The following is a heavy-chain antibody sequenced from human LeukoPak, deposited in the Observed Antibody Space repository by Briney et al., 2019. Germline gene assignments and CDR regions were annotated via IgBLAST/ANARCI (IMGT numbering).Heavy chain of an antibody. CDR3: ARVKGNIVVVPAAMGLSDYYYYYYMDV. V-gene: IGHV4-61*02. CDR2: IYTSGST. D-gene: IGHD2-2*01. CDR1: GGSISSGSYY. J-gene: IGHJ6*03. Sequence: PSETLSLTCTVSGGSISSGSYYWSWIRQPAGKGLEWIGRIYTSGSTNYNPSLKSRVTISVDTSKNQFSLKLSSVTAADTAVYYCARVKGNIVVVPAAMGLSDYYYYYYMDVWGKGTTVTVSS.